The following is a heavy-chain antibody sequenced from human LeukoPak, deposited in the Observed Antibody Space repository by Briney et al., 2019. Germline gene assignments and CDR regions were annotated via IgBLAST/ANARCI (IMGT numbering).Heavy chain of an antibody. CDR2: INHSGST. D-gene: IGHD5-24*01. CDR3: ARDSGDGYNLH. V-gene: IGHV4-34*01. J-gene: IGHJ4*02. CDR1: GGPFSGYY. Sequence: PSETLSLTCAVYGGPFSGYYWSWIRQPPGKGLEWIGEINHSGSTNYNPSLKSRVTISVDTSKNQFSLKLSSVTAADTAVYYCARDSGDGYNLHWGQGTLVTVSS.